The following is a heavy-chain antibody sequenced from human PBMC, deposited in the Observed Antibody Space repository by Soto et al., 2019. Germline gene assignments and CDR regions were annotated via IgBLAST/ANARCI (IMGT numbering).Heavy chain of an antibody. CDR1: GFTFSSYG. Sequence: GGSLRLSCAASGFTFSSYGMHWVRQAPGKGLEWVAVISYDGSNKYYADSVKGRFTISRDNSKNTLYLQMNSLRAEDTAVYYCAKDRGDYYYGMDVWGQGTTVTVSS. J-gene: IGHJ6*02. V-gene: IGHV3-30*18. CDR2: ISYDGSNK. D-gene: IGHD4-17*01. CDR3: AKDRGDYYYGMDV.